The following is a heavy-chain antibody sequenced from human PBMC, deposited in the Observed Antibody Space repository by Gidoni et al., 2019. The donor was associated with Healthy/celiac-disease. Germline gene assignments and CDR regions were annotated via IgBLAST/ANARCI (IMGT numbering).Heavy chain of an antibody. CDR1: GFTFSNAW. Sequence: EVQLVESGGGLVKPGGSLRLSCAASGFTFSNAWMSWVRQAPGKGLEWVGRIKSKTDGGTTDYAAPVKGRFTISRDDSKNTLYLQMNSLKTEDTAVYYCTTSPLIYDILVFDYWGQGTLVTVSS. J-gene: IGHJ4*02. CDR2: IKSKTDGGTT. CDR3: TTSPLIYDILVFDY. D-gene: IGHD3-9*01. V-gene: IGHV3-15*01.